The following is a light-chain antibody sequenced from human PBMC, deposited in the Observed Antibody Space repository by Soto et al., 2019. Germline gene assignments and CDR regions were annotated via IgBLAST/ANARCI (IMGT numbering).Light chain of an antibody. V-gene: IGKV3-20*01. CDR2: GAS. Sequence: EIVLTQSPGTLSSSPGERATLSCRASQSVSSSYLAWYQQKPGQAPRLLIYGASSRATGIPDRFSGSGSGTDFTLTISRLEPEDFAVYYCQQYGSSPPDLSVTFGRGTKVEIK. J-gene: IGKJ1*01. CDR1: QSVSSSY. CDR3: QQYGSSPPDLSVT.